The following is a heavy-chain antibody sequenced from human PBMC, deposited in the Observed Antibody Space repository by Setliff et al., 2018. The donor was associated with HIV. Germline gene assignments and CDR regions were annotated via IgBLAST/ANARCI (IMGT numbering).Heavy chain of an antibody. V-gene: IGHV1-18*04. D-gene: IGHD3-3*01. CDR3: VGGVQSPPRYSYYYMDV. CDR2: ISAYNGNT. CDR1: GGAFTRHA. Sequence: ASVKASCKAPGGAFTRHAFTWVRQAPGQGLKWMGWISAYNGNTNYAQKLQGRVTMTTDTSTSTAYMEQRSLRSDDTAMYYCVGGVQSPPRYSYYYMDVWGEGTRVTVSS. J-gene: IGHJ6*03.